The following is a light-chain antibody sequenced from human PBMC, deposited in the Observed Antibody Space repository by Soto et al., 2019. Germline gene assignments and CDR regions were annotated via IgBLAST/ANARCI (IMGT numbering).Light chain of an antibody. CDR2: GAS. J-gene: IGKJ4*01. V-gene: IGKV3-15*01. CDR1: QSVSNN. Sequence: EIVMTQSPATLSVSPWERATLSCRASQSVSNNLAWYQQKPGQAPRLLIYGASTRATGIPDRFSGSGSGTEFTLTISSLQSEDFAVYYCQQYNYWPPLTFGGGTKVEIK. CDR3: QQYNYWPPLT.